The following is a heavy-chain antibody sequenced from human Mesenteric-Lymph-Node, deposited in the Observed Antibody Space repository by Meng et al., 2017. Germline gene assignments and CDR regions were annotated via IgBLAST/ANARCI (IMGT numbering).Heavy chain of an antibody. Sequence: GESLKISCAASGFNFSDYGMHWVRQGPGKGLEWVAVIWYDGNYKYHADSVKGRFTISRDNAKNSLYLQMNSLRAEDTAVYYCARAQWELLISWGQGTLVTVSS. CDR3: ARAQWELLIS. CDR2: IWYDGNYK. V-gene: IGHV3-33*01. J-gene: IGHJ4*02. CDR1: GFNFSDYG. D-gene: IGHD1-26*01.